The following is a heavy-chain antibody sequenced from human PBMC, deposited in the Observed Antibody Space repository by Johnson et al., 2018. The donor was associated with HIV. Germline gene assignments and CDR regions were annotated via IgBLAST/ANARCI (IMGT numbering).Heavy chain of an antibody. V-gene: IGHV3-7*01. CDR1: GFTFSRYW. Sequence: VQLVESGGGLVQPGGSLRLSCAASGFTFSRYWMSWVRQAPGQGLEWVANIKQDGGEKYYVDSVKGRFTISRDNPKNSLYLQMNSLRDEDTAVYYCARDGEDSSGWDNFGAFDIWGQGTMVTVSS. CDR3: ARDGEDSSGWDNFGAFDI. CDR2: IKQDGGEK. D-gene: IGHD6-19*01. J-gene: IGHJ3*02.